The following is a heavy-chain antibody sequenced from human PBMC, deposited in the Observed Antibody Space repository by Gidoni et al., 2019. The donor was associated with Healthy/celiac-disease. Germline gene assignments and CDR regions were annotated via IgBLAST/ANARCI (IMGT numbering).Heavy chain of an antibody. D-gene: IGHD1-26*01. Sequence: EVQLLESGGGLVQPGGSLRLSCAASGFTFSSYAMRWVRQAPGKGLEWVSAISGSGGSTYYADSVKGRFTISRDNSKNTLYLQMNSLRAEDTAVYYCAKGPGGSYYYFDYWGQGTLVTVSS. CDR1: GFTFSSYA. CDR3: AKGPGGSYYYFDY. J-gene: IGHJ4*02. CDR2: ISGSGGST. V-gene: IGHV3-23*01.